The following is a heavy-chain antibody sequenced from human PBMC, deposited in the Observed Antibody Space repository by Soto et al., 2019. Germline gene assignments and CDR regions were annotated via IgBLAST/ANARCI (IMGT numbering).Heavy chain of an antibody. CDR2: IYWDDDK. CDR1: GFSLSTSGVG. J-gene: IGHJ4*02. CDR3: AQISLASGFDY. Sequence: QITLKESGPTLVKPTQTLTLTCTFSGFSLSTSGVGVGWIRQPPGKALEWLALIYWDDDKRYSPSLKSRLTXTXATSKNQVVLTMTNMDPVDTATYYCAQISLASGFDYWGQGTLVTVSS. D-gene: IGHD3-16*02. V-gene: IGHV2-5*02.